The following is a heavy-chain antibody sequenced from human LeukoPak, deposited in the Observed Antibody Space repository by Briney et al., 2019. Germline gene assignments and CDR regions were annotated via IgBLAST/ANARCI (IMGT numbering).Heavy chain of an antibody. D-gene: IGHD3-16*01. CDR1: GGSFSGYS. V-gene: IGHV4-34*01. CDR3: ARGRLLMWFDP. Sequence: SETLSLTCAVSGGSFSGYSWSWIRQTPGKGLEWIGEINHSGSTNYNPSLKSRVTISVDTSKKQFSLKLSSVTAADTAVYYCARGRLLMWFDPWGQGTLVTVSS. J-gene: IGHJ5*02. CDR2: INHSGST.